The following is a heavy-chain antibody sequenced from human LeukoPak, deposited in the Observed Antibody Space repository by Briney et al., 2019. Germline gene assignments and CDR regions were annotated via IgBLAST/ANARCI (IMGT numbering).Heavy chain of an antibody. CDR3: AKYYYDSSGYYYLFDY. CDR2: ISGSGGST. J-gene: IGHJ4*02. D-gene: IGHD3-22*01. V-gene: IGHV3-23*01. CDR1: GFTFSSYA. Sequence: GGSLRLSCAASGFTFSSYAMSWVRQAPGKGLEWVSAISGSGGSTYYADSVKGRFTISRDNSKNTLYLQMNSLRAEGTAVYYCAKYYYDSSGYYYLFDYWGQGTLVTVSS.